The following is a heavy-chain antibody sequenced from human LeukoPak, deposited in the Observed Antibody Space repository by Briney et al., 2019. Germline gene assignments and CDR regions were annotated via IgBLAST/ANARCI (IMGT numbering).Heavy chain of an antibody. CDR3: ARGGTYSTSYSGY. J-gene: IGHJ4*02. Sequence: GESLKISCKASGYSFISYWIGWVRQMPGKGLEWMGIIYPGDSETRYSPSFQGQVTISADKSISTAYLQWSSLKASDSAMYYCARGGTYSTSYSGYWGQGTLLTVSS. D-gene: IGHD6-13*01. CDR1: GYSFISYW. V-gene: IGHV5-51*01. CDR2: IYPGDSET.